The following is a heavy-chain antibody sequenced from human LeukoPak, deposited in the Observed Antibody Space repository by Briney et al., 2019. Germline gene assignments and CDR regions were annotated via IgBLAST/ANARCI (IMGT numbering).Heavy chain of an antibody. CDR1: GFTSNSYA. V-gene: IGHV3-23*01. D-gene: IGHD6-19*01. CDR2: IRGSGGGT. Sequence: GGSLRLSCAASGFTSNSYAMSWVRQAPGKGLEWVSAIRGSGGGTYYADSVKGRFTISRDNSKNTLYLQMNSLRDEDTALYYCAKAGIGVVGYFDYWGQGTLVTVSS. CDR3: AKAGIGVVGYFDY. J-gene: IGHJ4*02.